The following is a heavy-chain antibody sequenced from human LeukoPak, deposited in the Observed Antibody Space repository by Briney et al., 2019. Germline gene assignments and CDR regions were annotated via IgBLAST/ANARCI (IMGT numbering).Heavy chain of an antibody. J-gene: IGHJ4*02. CDR2: ISYDGSNK. D-gene: IGHD3-22*01. CDR3: AEGLMSYYDSSGYLS. Sequence: PGGSLRLSCAASGFTFSGYGMHWVRQAPGKGLEWVAVISYDGSNKYYADSVKGRFTISRDNSKNTLYLQMNSLRAEDTAVYYCAEGLMSYYDSSGYLSWGQGTLVTVSS. V-gene: IGHV3-30*18. CDR1: GFTFSGYG.